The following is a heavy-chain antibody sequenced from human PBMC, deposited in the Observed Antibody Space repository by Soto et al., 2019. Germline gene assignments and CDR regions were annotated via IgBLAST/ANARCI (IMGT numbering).Heavy chain of an antibody. CDR3: ARDKRSNSVEGSYYYYYGMDV. CDR1: GYTGTGYY. V-gene: IGHV1-2*04. J-gene: IGHJ6*02. D-gene: IGHD2-2*01. CDR2: INPNSGGT. Sequence: ASVKVSCKASGYTGTGYYMHWVRQAPGQGLEWMGWINPNSGGTNYAQKFQGWVTVTRDTSISTAYMELSRLRSDDTAVYYCARDKRSNSVEGSYYYYYGMDVWGQGTTVTVSS.